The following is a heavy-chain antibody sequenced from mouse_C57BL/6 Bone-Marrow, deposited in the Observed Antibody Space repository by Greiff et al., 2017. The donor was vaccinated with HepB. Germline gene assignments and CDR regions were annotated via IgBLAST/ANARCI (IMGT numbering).Heavy chain of an antibody. CDR1: GFTFTDYY. J-gene: IGHJ1*03. CDR2: IRNKANGYTT. CDR3: ARYRGYDYDTYWYFDV. Sequence: EVKLMESGGGLVQPGGSLSLSCAASGFTFTDYYMSWVRQPPGKALEWLGFIRNKANGYTTEYSASVKGRFTISRDNSQSILYLQMNALRAEDSATYYCARYRGYDYDTYWYFDVWGTGTTVTVSS. V-gene: IGHV7-3*01. D-gene: IGHD2-4*01.